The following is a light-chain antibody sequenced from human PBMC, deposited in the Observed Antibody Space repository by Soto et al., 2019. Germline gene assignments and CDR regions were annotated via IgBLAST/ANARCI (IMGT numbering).Light chain of an antibody. V-gene: IGKV3-15*01. Sequence: EKVMTQSPGTLSVSPGERATLSCRASQNVNINLAWYQQKPGQAPRLLIYGASTRATGIPARFSGSGSGTELTLTISSLQSEDFALYFCQQYNNWPWTFGQGTKVEIK. CDR2: GAS. J-gene: IGKJ1*01. CDR1: QNVNIN. CDR3: QQYNNWPWT.